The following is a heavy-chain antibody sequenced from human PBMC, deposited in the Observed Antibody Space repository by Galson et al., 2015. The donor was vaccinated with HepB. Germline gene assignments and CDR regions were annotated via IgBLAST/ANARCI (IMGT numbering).Heavy chain of an antibody. D-gene: IGHD3-10*01. CDR1: GFTFSSYA. J-gene: IGHJ4*02. Sequence: SLRLSCAASGFTFSSYAMSWVRQAPGKGLEWVSSISGSGGSTYYADSVKGRFTISRDNSKDTLYLQMNSLRSEDTAVYYCAGRGGSGSYYELYFDYWGQGTLVTVSS. V-gene: IGHV3-23*01. CDR2: ISGSGGST. CDR3: AGRGGSGSYYELYFDY.